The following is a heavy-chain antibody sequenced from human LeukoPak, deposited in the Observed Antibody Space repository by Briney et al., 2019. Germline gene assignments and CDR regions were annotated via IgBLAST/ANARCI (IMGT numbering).Heavy chain of an antibody. J-gene: IGHJ4*02. V-gene: IGHV3-74*01. CDR1: GFTFSNYW. CDR2: VNRDGSST. Sequence: GGSLRLSCAASGFTFSNYWMHWVRQAPGKGLVWVSRVNRDGSSTTYADSVKGRFTISRDNSKNTLYLQMNSLRAEDTAVYYCAKDIEVWFGELFTPPDYWGQGTLVTVSS. CDR3: AKDIEVWFGELFTPPDY. D-gene: IGHD3-10*01.